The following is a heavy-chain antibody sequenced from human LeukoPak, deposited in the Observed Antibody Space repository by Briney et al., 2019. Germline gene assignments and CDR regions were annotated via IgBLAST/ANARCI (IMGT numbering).Heavy chain of an antibody. Sequence: GGSLRLSCAASGFTFSSYEMNWVRQAPGKGLEWVSYISSSGSTIYYADSVKGRLTISRDNAKNSLYLQMNSLRAEDTAVYYCARSSVIVGGAIDYWGQGTLVTVSS. D-gene: IGHD1-26*01. J-gene: IGHJ4*02. CDR3: ARSSVIVGGAIDY. CDR1: GFTFSSYE. V-gene: IGHV3-48*03. CDR2: ISSSGSTI.